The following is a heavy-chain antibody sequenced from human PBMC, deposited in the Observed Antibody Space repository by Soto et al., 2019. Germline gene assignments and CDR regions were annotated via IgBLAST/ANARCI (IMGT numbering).Heavy chain of an antibody. CDR1: GFNLRYFA. CDR2: ISYDGGKK. D-gene: IGHD6-19*01. Sequence: GVTLIPWCAASGFNLRYFAMHWISQALAKELEWVAIISYDGGKKYYADSVKGRFTISRDNSKNTLYLQMNSLRAEDTAIYYCVKEASGWKSRGSFDLWGRGTMVTV. CDR3: VKEASGWKSRGSFDL. V-gene: IGHV3-30*04. J-gene: IGHJ3*01.